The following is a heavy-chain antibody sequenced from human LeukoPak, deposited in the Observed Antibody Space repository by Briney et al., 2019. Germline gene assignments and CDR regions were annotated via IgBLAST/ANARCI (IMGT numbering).Heavy chain of an antibody. V-gene: IGHV4-39*01. Sequence: SETLSLTCTVSGGSISSSSYYWGWIRQPPGKGLEWIGSIYYSGSTYYNPSLKSRVTISVDTSKNQFSLKLSSVTAADTAVYYCARTANYYYYYLDVWGKGTTVTISS. CDR2: IYYSGST. CDR1: GGSISSSSYY. CDR3: ARTANYYYYYLDV. J-gene: IGHJ6*03.